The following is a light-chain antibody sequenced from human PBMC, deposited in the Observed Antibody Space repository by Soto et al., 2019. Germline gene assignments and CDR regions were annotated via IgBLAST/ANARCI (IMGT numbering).Light chain of an antibody. CDR1: QGIRPF. V-gene: IGKV1-27*01. Sequence: DIQMTQSPTSLSASVGDRVTITCRASQGIRPFVALYQQKPGKAPKLLIYAASTLQSGVPSRFSGSGSGTDFTLTINSLQPEDVATYSCQKYSSVPVFGPGTKVEIK. CDR2: AAS. J-gene: IGKJ3*01. CDR3: QKYSSVPV.